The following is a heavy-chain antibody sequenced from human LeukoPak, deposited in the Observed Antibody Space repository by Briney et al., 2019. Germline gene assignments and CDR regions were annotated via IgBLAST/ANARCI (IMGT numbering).Heavy chain of an antibody. J-gene: IGHJ5*02. CDR1: GFTFSTYW. CDR2: IWYDGSNK. D-gene: IGHD1-7*01. CDR3: ARDRESGTTRWFDP. Sequence: GGSLRLSCAASGFTFSTYWMSWVRQAPGKGLEWVAVIWYDGSNKYYADSVKGRFTISRDNSKNTLYLQMNSLRAEDTAVYYCARDRESGTTRWFDPWGQGTLVTVSS. V-gene: IGHV3-33*08.